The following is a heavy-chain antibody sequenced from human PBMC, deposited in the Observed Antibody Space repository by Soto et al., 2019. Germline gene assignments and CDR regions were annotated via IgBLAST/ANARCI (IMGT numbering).Heavy chain of an antibody. CDR2: IYSGGST. J-gene: IGHJ6*02. CDR3: ARDLGGGYYYYYGMDV. Sequence: PGGSLRLSCAASGFTVSSNYMSWVRQAPGKGLEWVSVIYSGGSTYYADSVKGRFTISRDNSKNTLYLQMNSLRAEDTAVYYCARDLGGGYYYYYGMDVWGQGTTVTVSS. CDR1: GFTVSSNY. V-gene: IGHV3-53*01. D-gene: IGHD3-10*01.